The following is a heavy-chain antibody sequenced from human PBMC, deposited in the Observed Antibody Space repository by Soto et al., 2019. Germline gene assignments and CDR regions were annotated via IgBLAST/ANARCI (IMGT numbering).Heavy chain of an antibody. V-gene: IGHV3-21*01. CDR1: GFTFSNYN. J-gene: IGHJ4*02. CDR2: ISGSGGYK. D-gene: IGHD3-10*01. CDR3: ARVGVGGSGSYYAFDY. Sequence: EVQLVESGGGLVRPGGSLRLSCAASGFTFSNYNMNWVRQAPGKGLEWVSSISGSGGYKYYADSVKGRFTISRDNAKNSLYLQLNSLSAEDTAVYYCARVGVGGSGSYYAFDYWGQGTLVTVSS.